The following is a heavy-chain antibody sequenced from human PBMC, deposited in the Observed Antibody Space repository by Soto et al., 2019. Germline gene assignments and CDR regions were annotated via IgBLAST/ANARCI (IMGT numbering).Heavy chain of an antibody. CDR3: VRTANWLDP. CDR1: GVSISSSSYH. J-gene: IGHJ5*02. Sequence: SETLSLTCTVSGVSISSSSYHWGWIRQPPGKGLEWIGNSHYSGSAYYNPSLKSRVTISVDTSKNQVSLKLSSVTAADTAVYYCVRTANWLDPWGQGTLVAVSS. CDR2: SHYSGSA. V-gene: IGHV4-39*01.